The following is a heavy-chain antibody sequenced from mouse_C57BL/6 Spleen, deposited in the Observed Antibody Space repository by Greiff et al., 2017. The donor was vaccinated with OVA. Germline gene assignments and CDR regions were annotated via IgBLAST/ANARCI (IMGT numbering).Heavy chain of an antibody. CDR3: ARRRAYYSNPGYFDY. D-gene: IGHD2-5*01. J-gene: IGHJ2*01. CDR2: IYPGSGST. V-gene: IGHV1-55*01. CDR1: GYTFTSYW. Sequence: VQLQQSGAELVKPGASVKMSCKASGYTFTSYWITWVKQRPGQGLEWIGDIYPGSGSTNYNEKFKSKATLTVDTSSSTAYMQLSSLTSEDSAVYYCARRRAYYSNPGYFDYWGQGTTLTVSS.